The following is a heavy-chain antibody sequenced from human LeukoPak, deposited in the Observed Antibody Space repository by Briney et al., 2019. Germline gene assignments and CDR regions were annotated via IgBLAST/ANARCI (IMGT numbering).Heavy chain of an antibody. CDR2: FEPEDGEP. CDR1: GNSLRDTS. J-gene: IGHJ4*02. V-gene: IGHV1-24*01. CDR3: ATADKWEPLDY. D-gene: IGHD1-26*01. Sequence: GASVKVSCKVYGNSLRDTSIHWVRQAPGQWLEWMGGFEPEDGEPIFAQTFQGRLSMTEDTSTDTAHMELSSLTVEDTAVYYCATADKWEPLDYWGQGTLVTVSS.